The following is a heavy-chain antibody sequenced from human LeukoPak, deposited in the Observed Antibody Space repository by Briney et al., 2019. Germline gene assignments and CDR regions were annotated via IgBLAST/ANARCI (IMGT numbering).Heavy chain of an antibody. CDR1: GYTFTSYY. J-gene: IGHJ5*02. D-gene: IGHD6-6*01. CDR3: ARGGAARLIWFDP. Sequence: ASVKVSYKASGYTFTSYYMHWVRQAPGQGLEWMGIINPSGGSTSYAQKFQGRVTMTRDTSTGTVYMELSSLRSEDTAVYYCARGGAARLIWFDPWGQGTLVTVSS. CDR2: INPSGGST. V-gene: IGHV1-46*03.